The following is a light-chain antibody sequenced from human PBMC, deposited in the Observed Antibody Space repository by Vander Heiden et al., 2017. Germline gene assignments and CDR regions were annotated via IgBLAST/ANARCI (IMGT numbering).Light chain of an antibody. CDR1: QSVSSSY. J-gene: IGKJ3*01. Sequence: EIVLTQSPGTLSLSPGERATLSCRASQSVSSSYLAWCQQKPGQAPRLLIYGASSRATGIQDRFSGSGSGTDFTLTISRLEPEDFAVYYCQQYGSSPFTFGHGTKVDIK. CDR3: QQYGSSPFT. CDR2: GAS. V-gene: IGKV3-20*01.